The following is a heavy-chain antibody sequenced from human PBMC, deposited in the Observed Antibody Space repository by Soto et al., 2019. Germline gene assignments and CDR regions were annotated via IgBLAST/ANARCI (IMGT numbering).Heavy chain of an antibody. J-gene: IGHJ4*02. V-gene: IGHV4-39*01. Sequence: PSETLSLTCTVSGGSIRSSSYYWGWIRQPPGKGLEWIGTIYYSGSTYYNPSLKRRVTIFVDTSKNQFSLKLSSVTAADTAVYYCASIDYYDSSGYDYWGQGTLVTVSS. CDR3: ASIDYYDSSGYDY. CDR2: IYYSGST. CDR1: GGSIRSSSYY. D-gene: IGHD3-22*01.